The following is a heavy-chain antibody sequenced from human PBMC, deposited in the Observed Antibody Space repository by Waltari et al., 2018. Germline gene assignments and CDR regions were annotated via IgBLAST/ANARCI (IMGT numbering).Heavy chain of an antibody. J-gene: IGHJ5*02. CDR1: GFSLSSHG. CDR3: LRQWNSWFDP. V-gene: IGHV3-30*03. D-gene: IGHD6-19*01. Sequence: QVQRVQSGGGVVQPGGSLRLSCVASGFSLSSHGMHWVRQAPGKWLEWVAVSDVNKKDYAESVKGRFAISRDNSKNSLYLQMNNLRVEDTAVYYCLRQWNSWFDPWGQGTLVTVSS. CDR2: SDVNKK.